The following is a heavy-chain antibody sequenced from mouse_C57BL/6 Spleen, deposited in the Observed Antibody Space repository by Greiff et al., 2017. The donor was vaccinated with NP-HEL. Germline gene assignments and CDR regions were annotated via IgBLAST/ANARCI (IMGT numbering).Heavy chain of an antibody. CDR1: GFSLTSYG. D-gene: IGHD1-1*01. CDR3: ARRVTTVVAPYYYAMDY. V-gene: IGHV2-2*01. Sequence: QVQLQQSGPGLVQPSQSLSITCTVSGFSLTSYGVHWVRQSPGKGLEWLGVIWRGGSTDYNAAFISRLSISKDNSKCQVFFKRSSLQADDTAIYDCARRVTTVVAPYYYAMDYWGQGTSVTVSS. CDR2: IWRGGST. J-gene: IGHJ4*01.